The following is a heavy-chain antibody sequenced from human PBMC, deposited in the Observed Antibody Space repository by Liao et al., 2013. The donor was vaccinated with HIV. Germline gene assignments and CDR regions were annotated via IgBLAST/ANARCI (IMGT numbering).Heavy chain of an antibody. V-gene: IGHV4-30-4*08. CDR1: GGSISSYY. CDR2: IYYSGST. D-gene: IGHD4-23*01. J-gene: IGHJ4*02. Sequence: QVQLQESGPGLVKPSETLSLTCTVSGGSISSYYWSWIRQPPGKGLEWIGYIYYSGSTYCNPSLKSRLTISVDTSKNQFSLKLSSVTAADTAVYYCARDPRNYGGLDYWGQGTLVTVSS. CDR3: ARDPRNYGGLDY.